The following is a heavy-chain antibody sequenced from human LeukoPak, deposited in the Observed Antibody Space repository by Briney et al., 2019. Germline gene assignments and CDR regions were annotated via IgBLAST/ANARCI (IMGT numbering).Heavy chain of an antibody. CDR3: ASSDGLSAFDF. CDR1: GFTFSTYS. V-gene: IGHV3-48*04. Sequence: GGSLRLSCAASGFTFSTYSMNWVRQAPGKGLEWLSYISYSSSAIYYADSVKGRFTISRDNAKNSLYLQMNSLRAEDTAVYYCASSDGLSAFDFWGQGTMVTVSS. CDR2: ISYSSSAI. J-gene: IGHJ3*01. D-gene: IGHD5-24*01.